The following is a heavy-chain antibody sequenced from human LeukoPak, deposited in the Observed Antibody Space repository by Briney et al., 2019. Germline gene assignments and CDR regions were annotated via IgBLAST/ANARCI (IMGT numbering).Heavy chain of an antibody. J-gene: IGHJ3*02. V-gene: IGHV4-61*02. CDR1: GGSISSGGYY. CDR3: AALDYDPFGDAFDI. D-gene: IGHD3-3*01. CDR2: IYTSGST. Sequence: PSETLSLTCTVSGGSISSGGYYWSWIRQPAGKGLEWIGRIYTSGSTNYNPSLKSRVTMSVDTSKNQFSLKLSSVTAADTAVYYCAALDYDPFGDAFDIWGQGTMVTVSS.